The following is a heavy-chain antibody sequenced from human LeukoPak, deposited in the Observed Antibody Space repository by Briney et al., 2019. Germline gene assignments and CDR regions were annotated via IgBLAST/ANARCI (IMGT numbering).Heavy chain of an antibody. CDR3: ARTYSEYYSDSSGYYYSPFDF. CDR2: ISGSGGST. V-gene: IGHV3-23*01. D-gene: IGHD3-22*01. CDR1: GFTFSSYA. J-gene: IGHJ4*02. Sequence: PGGSLRLSCAASGFTFSSYAMSWVRQAPGKGLEWVSAISGSGGSTYYADSVKGRFTISRDNSKNTLYLQMNSLRAEDTAVYYCARTYSEYYSDSSGYYYSPFDFWGQGTLVSVSS.